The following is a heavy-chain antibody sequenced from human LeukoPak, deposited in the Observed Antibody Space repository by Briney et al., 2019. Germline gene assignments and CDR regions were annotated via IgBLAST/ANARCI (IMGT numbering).Heavy chain of an antibody. Sequence: PGGSPRLSCAASGFTFSSYSMNWVRQAPGKGLEWVSSISSSSSYIYYADSVKGRFTISRDNAKNSLYLQMNSLRAEDTAVYYCARITMVRGVITKRGDYFDYWGQGTLVTVSS. CDR2: ISSSSSYI. CDR1: GFTFSSYS. J-gene: IGHJ4*02. V-gene: IGHV3-21*01. CDR3: ARITMVRGVITKRGDYFDY. D-gene: IGHD3-10*01.